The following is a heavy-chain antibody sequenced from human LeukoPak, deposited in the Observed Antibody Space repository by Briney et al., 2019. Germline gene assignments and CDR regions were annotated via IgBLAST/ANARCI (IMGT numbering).Heavy chain of an antibody. CDR2: IYYTGST. Sequence: SETLSLTCSVSGGSLSTYYWSWIRQPPGKGLEWIGYIYYTGSTGSNPSLKSRVTISVDTSKNQFSLKLSSVTAADTAVYYCARPLGGLWFGGGEFDPWGQGTLVAVSS. D-gene: IGHD3-10*01. CDR1: GGSLSTYY. CDR3: ARPLGGLWFGGGEFDP. J-gene: IGHJ5*02. V-gene: IGHV4-59*12.